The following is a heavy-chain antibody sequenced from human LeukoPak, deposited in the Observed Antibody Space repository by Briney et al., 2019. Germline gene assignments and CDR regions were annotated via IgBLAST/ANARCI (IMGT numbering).Heavy chain of an antibody. CDR1: GFTFSSYS. CDR3: ARVRYYYGSGNDKKHPGDY. V-gene: IGHV3-48*04. CDR2: ISSSSSTI. Sequence: PGGSLRLSCAASGFTFSSYSMNWVRQAPGKGLEWVSYISSSSSTIYYADSVKGRFTISRDNAKNSLYLQMNSLRAEDTAVYYCARVRYYYGSGNDKKHPGDYWGQGTLVTVSS. D-gene: IGHD3-10*01. J-gene: IGHJ4*02.